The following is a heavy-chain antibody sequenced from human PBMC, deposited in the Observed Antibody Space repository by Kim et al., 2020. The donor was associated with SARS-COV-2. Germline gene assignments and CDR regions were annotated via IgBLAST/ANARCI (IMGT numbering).Heavy chain of an antibody. Sequence: GGSLRLSCAASGFTFSSYAMSWVRQAPGKGLEWVSAISGSGGSTYYADSVKGRFTISRDNSKNTLYLQMNSLRAEDTAVYYCAKARITYYYDSSGYPFDYWGQGTLVTVSS. V-gene: IGHV3-23*01. CDR1: GFTFSSYA. J-gene: IGHJ4*02. D-gene: IGHD3-22*01. CDR2: ISGSGGST. CDR3: AKARITYYYDSSGYPFDY.